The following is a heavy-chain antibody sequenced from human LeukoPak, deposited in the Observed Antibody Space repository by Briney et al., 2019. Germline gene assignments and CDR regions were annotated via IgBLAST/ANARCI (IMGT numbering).Heavy chain of an antibody. V-gene: IGHV3-23*01. J-gene: IGHJ4*02. CDR1: GFTFSSYA. CDR3: AKVRCSSTGCYGPDFDY. CDR2: ISSSGGNT. D-gene: IGHD2-2*01. Sequence: PGGSLRLSCAASGFTFSSYAMSWVRQAPGKGLEWVSAISSSGGNTYYADSVKGRFTISRDNSKNTLYLQMNSLRAEDTAVYYCAKVRCSSTGCYGPDFDYWGQGTLVPVSS.